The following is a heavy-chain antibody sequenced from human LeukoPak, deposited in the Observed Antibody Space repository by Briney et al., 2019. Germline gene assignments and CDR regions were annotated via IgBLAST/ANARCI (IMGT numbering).Heavy chain of an antibody. D-gene: IGHD3-16*01. CDR3: VGHSDY. J-gene: IGHJ4*02. V-gene: IGHV3-7*01. Sequence: GGSLRLSCAASGFSFSSYWMSWVRQAPGKGLEWVANIKQDGSEEYYVDSVKGRFTISRDNAKNSLYLQMNSLRAENTAVYYCVGHSDYWGQGTLVTVSS. CDR1: GFSFSSYW. CDR2: IKQDGSEE.